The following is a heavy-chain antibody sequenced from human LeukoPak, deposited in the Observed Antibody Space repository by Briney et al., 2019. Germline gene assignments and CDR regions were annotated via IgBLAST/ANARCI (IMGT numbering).Heavy chain of an antibody. CDR2: ISAYNGNT. J-gene: IGHJ4*02. CDR1: GYTFTSYG. V-gene: IGHV1-18*01. D-gene: IGHD6-13*01. Sequence: VASVKVSCKASGYTFTSYGISWVRQAPGQGLEWMGWISAYNGNTNYAQKLQGRVTMTTDTSTSTAYMELRSLRSDDTAVYYCAGDPMQGYSSSWYYFDYWGQGTLVTVSS. CDR3: AGDPMQGYSSSWYYFDY.